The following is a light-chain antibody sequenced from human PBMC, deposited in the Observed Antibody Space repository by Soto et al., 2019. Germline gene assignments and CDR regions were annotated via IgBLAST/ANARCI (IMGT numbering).Light chain of an antibody. Sequence: DIQMTQSPSTLSASVGDRLTITCRASQSISSWLAWYQQKPGKAPKLLIFDASSLESGVPSRFSGSGSGTEFTLTISSLQPDDFATYYCQQYNSYLWTFGQGTKVDI. CDR1: QSISSW. CDR2: DAS. V-gene: IGKV1-5*01. J-gene: IGKJ1*01. CDR3: QQYNSYLWT.